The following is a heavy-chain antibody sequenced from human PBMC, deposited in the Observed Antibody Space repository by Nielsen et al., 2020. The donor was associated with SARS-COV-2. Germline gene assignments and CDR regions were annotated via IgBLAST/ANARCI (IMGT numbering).Heavy chain of an antibody. V-gene: IGHV3-23*01. J-gene: IGHJ6*02. Sequence: GESLKISCAASKFTFNSYAMSWVRQAPGKGLEWVSAISGNGDTTYYADSVKGRFTISRDNSKNTLYLQMNSLRAEDTAVYYCAKVERAALLRYFDWSPPLGGMDVWGQGTTVTVSS. CDR3: AKVERAALLRYFDWSPPLGGMDV. CDR2: ISGNGDTT. CDR1: KFTFNSYA. D-gene: IGHD3-9*01.